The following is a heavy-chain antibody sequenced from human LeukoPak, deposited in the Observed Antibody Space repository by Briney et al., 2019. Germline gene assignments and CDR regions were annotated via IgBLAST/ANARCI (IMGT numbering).Heavy chain of an antibody. J-gene: IGHJ3*02. V-gene: IGHV4-59*08. Sequence: SETLSLTCTVSGDSISSYFWSWIRQPPGKGLEWIGYNSGSTNYNPSLKSRVTILLDRSKNQFSLKLSSVTAADTAVYYCARGRGYGGNYLRSFDIWGQGTVVTVSS. CDR2: NSGST. CDR1: GDSISSYF. CDR3: ARGRGYGGNYLRSFDI. D-gene: IGHD1-26*01.